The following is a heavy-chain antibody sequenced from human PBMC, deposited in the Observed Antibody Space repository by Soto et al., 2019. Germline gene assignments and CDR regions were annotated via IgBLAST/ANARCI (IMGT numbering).Heavy chain of an antibody. J-gene: IGHJ4*02. Sequence: SETLSLTCAVYGGSFSGYYWSWIRQPPGKGLEWIGEINHSGSTNYNPSLKSRVTISVDTSKNQFSLKLSSVTAADTAVYYCAIVGLCFGEKFFDYCGQGTLVTVSS. CDR2: INHSGST. CDR1: GGSFSGYY. V-gene: IGHV4-34*01. CDR3: AIVGLCFGEKFFDY. D-gene: IGHD3-10*01.